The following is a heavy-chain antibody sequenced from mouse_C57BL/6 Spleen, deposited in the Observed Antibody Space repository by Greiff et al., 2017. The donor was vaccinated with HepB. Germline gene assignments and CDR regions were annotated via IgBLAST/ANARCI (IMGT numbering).Heavy chain of an antibody. CDR1: GYSITSGYY. Sequence: ESGPGLVKPSQSLSLTCSVTGYSITSGYYWNWIRQFPGNKLEWMGYISYDGSNNYNPSLKNRISITRDTSKNQFFLKLNSVTTEDTATYYCARGAVVAPLDYWGQGTTLTVSS. V-gene: IGHV3-6*01. J-gene: IGHJ2*01. D-gene: IGHD1-1*01. CDR2: ISYDGSN. CDR3: ARGAVVAPLDY.